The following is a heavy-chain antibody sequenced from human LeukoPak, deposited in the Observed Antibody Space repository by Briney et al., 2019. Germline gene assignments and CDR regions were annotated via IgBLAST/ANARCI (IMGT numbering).Heavy chain of an antibody. V-gene: IGHV4-59*08. J-gene: IGHJ4*02. CDR1: GGSISSYY. CDR3: ARRELYDGSPSFDY. D-gene: IGHD3-10*01. Sequence: PSETLSLTCTVSGGSISSYYWSWIRQPPGKGLEWIGYIYYSRSTNYNPSLKSRVTISVDTSNNQFSLKLSSVTAADTAVYYCARRELYDGSPSFDYWGQGTLVTVSS. CDR2: IYYSRST.